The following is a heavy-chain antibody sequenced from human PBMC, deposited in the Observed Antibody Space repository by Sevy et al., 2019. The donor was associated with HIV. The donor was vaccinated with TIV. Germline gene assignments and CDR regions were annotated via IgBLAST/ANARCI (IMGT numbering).Heavy chain of an antibody. CDR2: IKQDGSEK. V-gene: IGHV3-7*01. J-gene: IGHJ5*02. Sequence: GGSLRLSCAASGFTFSSYWMNWIRQAPGKGLEWVANIKQDGSEKYYVDSVKGRFTISRDNAKNSLYLEMNTLRAEDTAVYYCATSGGESWGQRTLVTVSS. CDR3: ATSGGES. D-gene: IGHD3-16*01. CDR1: GFTFSSYW.